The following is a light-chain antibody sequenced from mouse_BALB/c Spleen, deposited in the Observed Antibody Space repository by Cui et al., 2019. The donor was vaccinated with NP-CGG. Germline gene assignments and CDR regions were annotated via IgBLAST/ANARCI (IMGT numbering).Light chain of an antibody. Sequence: QAFATQACALTTSPGETVTLNCRSSTGAVTSNNFANWVQEKPDHLFTGLIGGTNNRAPGVPASFSGSLIGDKAALTITGAQTEDEAIYFCALWYSNHWVFGGGTKLTVL. V-gene: IGLV1*01. CDR2: GTN. CDR3: ALWYSNHWV. J-gene: IGLJ1*01. CDR1: TGAVTSNNF.